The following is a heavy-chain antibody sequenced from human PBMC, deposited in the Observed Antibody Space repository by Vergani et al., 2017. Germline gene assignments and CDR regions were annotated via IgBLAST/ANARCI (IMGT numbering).Heavy chain of an antibody. J-gene: IGHJ6*02. D-gene: IGHD3-10*01. CDR2: IYYSGST. CDR1: GGSISSYY. CDR3: ARDSGYGSGGMDV. V-gene: IGHV4-59*12. Sequence: QVQLQESGPGLVKPSETLSLTCTVSGGSISSYYWSWIRQPPGKGLEWIGYIYYSGSTNYNPSLKSRVTRSGDTSKNQFSLKLSSVTAADTAGYYCARDSGYGSGGMDVWGQGTTVTVSS.